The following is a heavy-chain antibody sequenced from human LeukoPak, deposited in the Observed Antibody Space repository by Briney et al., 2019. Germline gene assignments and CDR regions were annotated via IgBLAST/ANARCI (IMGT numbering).Heavy chain of an antibody. D-gene: IGHD2-2*01. CDR1: GFTFSSYA. V-gene: IGHV3-74*01. J-gene: IGHJ4*02. CDR3: ARDEYCSSTSCHPAFDY. CDR2: INSDGSST. Sequence: GGSLRLSCAASGFTFSSYAMHWVRQAPGKGLVWVSRINSDGSSTSYADSVKGRFTISRDNAKNTLYLQMNSLRAEDTAVYYCARDEYCSSTSCHPAFDYWGQGTLVTVSS.